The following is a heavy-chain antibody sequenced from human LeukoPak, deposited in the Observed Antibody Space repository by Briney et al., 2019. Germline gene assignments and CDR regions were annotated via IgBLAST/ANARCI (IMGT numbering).Heavy chain of an antibody. CDR1: GLTFTSYP. J-gene: IGHJ4*02. Sequence: GGSLRLSCAASGLTFTSYPMSWVRQAPGKGLEWVSSFSAGGGYTYYADSVKGRFTISRDNSKNTLYLQMNSLRAEDTAIYYCAKDSSSWYYFDYWGQGTLVTVSS. CDR2: FSAGGGYT. V-gene: IGHV3-23*01. D-gene: IGHD6-13*01. CDR3: AKDSSSWYYFDY.